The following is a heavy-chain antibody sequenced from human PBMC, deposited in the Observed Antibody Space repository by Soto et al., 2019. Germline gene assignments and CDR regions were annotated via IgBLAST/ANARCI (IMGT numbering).Heavy chain of an antibody. CDR3: VRVLRGYYGSGNYFYYFDY. Sequence: ASVKVSCKASGYTFTSHDINWVRQATGQGLEWMGWMNPISGNTGSAQKFQGRVTMTRDNSISTAYMELSSLGSEDTAVYYCVRVLRGYYGSGNYFYYFDYWGQGTLVTVS. D-gene: IGHD3-10*01. V-gene: IGHV1-8*01. J-gene: IGHJ4*02. CDR1: GYTFTSHD. CDR2: MNPISGNT.